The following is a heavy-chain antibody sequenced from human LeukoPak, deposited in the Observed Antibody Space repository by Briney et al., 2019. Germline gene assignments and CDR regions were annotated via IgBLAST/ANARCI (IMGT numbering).Heavy chain of an antibody. J-gene: IGHJ2*01. CDR3: ARGLLTGRNWYFDL. D-gene: IGHD3-9*01. CDR1: GYTFTSYY. Sequence: GASVKVSCKASGYTFTSYYMHWVRQAPGQGLEWMGWINPHSGGTNYAQNFQGRVTMTRDTSISTAYMELHTLRSDDTAVYFCARGLLTGRNWYFDLWGRGTLLTASS. CDR2: INPHSGGT. V-gene: IGHV1-2*02.